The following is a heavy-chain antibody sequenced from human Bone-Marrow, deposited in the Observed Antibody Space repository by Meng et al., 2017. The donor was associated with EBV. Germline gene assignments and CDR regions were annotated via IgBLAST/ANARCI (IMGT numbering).Heavy chain of an antibody. CDR3: AHSHYYDSSGYYYEQLDY. V-gene: IGHV2-5*02. CDR2: IYWDDDK. CDR1: GFPLGASGVG. Sequence: QITVKASSSPLGKATQTVPPPCTFSGFPLGASGVGLGWIRQPPGKALEWLALIYWDDDKRYSPSLKSRLTITKDTSKNQVVLTMTNMDPVDTATYYCAHSHYYDSSGYYYEQLDYWGQGTLVTVSS. J-gene: IGHJ4*02. D-gene: IGHD3-22*01.